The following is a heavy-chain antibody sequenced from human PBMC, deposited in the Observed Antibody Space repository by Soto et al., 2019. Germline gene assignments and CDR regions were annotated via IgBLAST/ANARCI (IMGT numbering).Heavy chain of an antibody. Sequence: SGTLSLTCAVYGGSFSGYYWGWIRQPPGKGLEWIGEINHSGSTNYNPSLKSRVTISVDTSKNQFSLKLSSVTAADTAVYYCARLLGYSSSSDQPPLDYWGQGTLVTVSS. CDR2: INHSGST. V-gene: IGHV4-34*01. J-gene: IGHJ4*02. CDR3: ARLLGYSSSSDQPPLDY. CDR1: GGSFSGYY. D-gene: IGHD6-13*01.